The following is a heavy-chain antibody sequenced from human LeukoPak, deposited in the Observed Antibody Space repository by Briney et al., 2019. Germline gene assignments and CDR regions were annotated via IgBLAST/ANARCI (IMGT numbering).Heavy chain of an antibody. CDR1: GGSISSYY. CDR3: ARHGRNYYYDSSGYYDDWFDP. J-gene: IGHJ5*02. Sequence: PSETLSLTCTVSGGSISSYYWSWIRQPPGKGLEWIGYIYTSGSTNYNPSLKSRVTISVDTSKNPFSLKLSSVTAADTAVYYCARHGRNYYYDSSGYYDDWFDPWGQGTLVTVSS. V-gene: IGHV4-4*09. D-gene: IGHD3-22*01. CDR2: IYTSGST.